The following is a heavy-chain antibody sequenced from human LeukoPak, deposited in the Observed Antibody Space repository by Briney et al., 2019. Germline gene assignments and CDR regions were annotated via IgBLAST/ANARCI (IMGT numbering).Heavy chain of an antibody. CDR2: MNPNSGNT. D-gene: IGHD2-2*01. V-gene: IGHV1-8*01. Sequence: ASVKVSCKASGYTCTSYDINWVRQATGQGLEWMGWMNPNSGNTGYAQKFQGRVTITRNTSISTAYMELSSLRSEDTAVYYCARGLKYCSSTSCYSRNYYYYMDVWGKGTTVTVSS. CDR1: GYTCTSYD. J-gene: IGHJ6*03. CDR3: ARGLKYCSSTSCYSRNYYYYMDV.